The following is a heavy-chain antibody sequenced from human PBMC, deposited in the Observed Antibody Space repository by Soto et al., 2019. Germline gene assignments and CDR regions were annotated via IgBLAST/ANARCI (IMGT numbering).Heavy chain of an antibody. V-gene: IGHV1-18*04. D-gene: IGHD6-13*01. Sequence: ASVKVSCKASGYTFTSYGISWVRQAPGQGLEWMGWISAYNGNTNYAQKLQGRVTMTTDTSTSTAYMELRSLRSDDTAAYYCARYLSSSWYWGNNWFDPWGQGTLVTVSS. CDR3: ARYLSSSWYWGNNWFDP. J-gene: IGHJ5*02. CDR2: ISAYNGNT. CDR1: GYTFTSYG.